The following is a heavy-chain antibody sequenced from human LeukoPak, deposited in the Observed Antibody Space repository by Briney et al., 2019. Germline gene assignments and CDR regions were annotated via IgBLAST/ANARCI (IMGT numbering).Heavy chain of an antibody. D-gene: IGHD4-17*01. Sequence: PSETLSLTCAVYGGSFSGYYWSWIRQPPGKGLEWIGSIYHSGSTYYNPSLKSRVTISVDTSKNQFSLKLSSVTAADTAVYYCARDFADDGDYSIDYWGQGTLVTVSS. CDR2: IYHSGST. CDR1: GGSFSGYY. J-gene: IGHJ4*02. V-gene: IGHV4-34*01. CDR3: ARDFADDGDYSIDY.